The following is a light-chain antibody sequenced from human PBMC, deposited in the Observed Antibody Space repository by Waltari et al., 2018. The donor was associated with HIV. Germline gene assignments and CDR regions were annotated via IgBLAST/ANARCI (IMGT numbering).Light chain of an antibody. CDR3: MQALQIPRT. CDR2: LAS. Sequence: EIVMSQSPLSLPVAPGEPASISCRSSQSLLQSSGRNYLDWKPGQSPQLLIYLASHRAPGVPDRFSGSGSGTDFTLKISRVEADDVGVYYCMQALQIPRTFGGGTKVEIK. J-gene: IGKJ4*01. CDR1: QSLLQSSGRNY. V-gene: IGKV2-28*01.